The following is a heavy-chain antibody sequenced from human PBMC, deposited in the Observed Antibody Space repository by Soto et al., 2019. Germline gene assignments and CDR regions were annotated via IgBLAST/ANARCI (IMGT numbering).Heavy chain of an antibody. J-gene: IGHJ5*02. D-gene: IGHD5-18*01. V-gene: IGHV4-61*01. Sequence: PSETLSLTCTVSGGSISSDSYYWSWIRQPPGKGLEWIGYIYYSGSTNYNPSLKSRVTISVDTSKNQFSLKLSSVTAADTAVYYCARLVWSYGTWFDPWGQGTLVTVSS. CDR1: GGSISSDSYY. CDR3: ARLVWSYGTWFDP. CDR2: IYYSGST.